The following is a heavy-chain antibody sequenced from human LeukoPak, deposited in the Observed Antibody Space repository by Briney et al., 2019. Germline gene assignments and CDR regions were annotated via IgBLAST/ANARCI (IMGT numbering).Heavy chain of an antibody. CDR1: GFTFDDYA. CDR3: AREGASSWYRLDY. CDR2: ISWNSGSI. J-gene: IGHJ4*02. V-gene: IGHV3-9*01. D-gene: IGHD6-13*01. Sequence: PGRSLRLSCAASGFTFDDYAMHWVRQAPGKGLEWVSGISWNSGSIGYADSVKGRFTISRDNAKNSLYLQMNSLRAEDTALYYCAREGASSWYRLDYWGQGTLVTVSS.